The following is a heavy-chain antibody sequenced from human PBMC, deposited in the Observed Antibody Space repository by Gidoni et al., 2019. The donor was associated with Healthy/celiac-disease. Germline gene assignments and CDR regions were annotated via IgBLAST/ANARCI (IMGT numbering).Heavy chain of an antibody. Sequence: QLQLQESGPGLVKPSETLSLTCTVSGGSISGSSYYWDWIRQPPGKGLEWIGSINYGGNTYYNPSLKSRVTISVDTSKNQFSLKLSSVTAADTAVYYCARPSRPVLWFGEEAYWGQGTLVTVSS. V-gene: IGHV4-39*01. CDR2: INYGGNT. D-gene: IGHD3-10*01. CDR1: GGSISGSSYY. J-gene: IGHJ4*02. CDR3: ARPSRPVLWFGEEAY.